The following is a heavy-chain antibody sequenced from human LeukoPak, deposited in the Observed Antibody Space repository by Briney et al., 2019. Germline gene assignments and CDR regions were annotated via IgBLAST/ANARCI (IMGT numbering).Heavy chain of an antibody. D-gene: IGHD5-18*01. Sequence: SVKVSCKASGGTFSSYAISWVRQAPGQGLKWIGRIIPIFGTANYAQKFQGRVTITTDESTSTAYMELSSLRSEDTAVYYCARDVAFGYSYGYEDYWGQGTLVTVSS. CDR1: GGTFSSYA. CDR3: ARDVAFGYSYGYEDY. J-gene: IGHJ4*02. CDR2: IIPIFGTA. V-gene: IGHV1-69*05.